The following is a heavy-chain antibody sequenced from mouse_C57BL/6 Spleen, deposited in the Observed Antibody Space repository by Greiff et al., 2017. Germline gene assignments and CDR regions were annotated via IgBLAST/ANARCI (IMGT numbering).Heavy chain of an antibody. J-gene: IGHJ4*01. Sequence: QVQLKQPGAELVMPGASVKLSCKASGYTFTSYWMHWVKQRPGQGLEWIGEIDPSDSYTNYNQTFKGKSTLTVDNSSSPVYMQLSSLTSEDSAVYYGARNRNYYARDYWGQGTSGTVSS. CDR1: GYTFTSYW. V-gene: IGHV1-69*01. CDR3: ARNRNYYARDY. CDR2: IDPSDSYT.